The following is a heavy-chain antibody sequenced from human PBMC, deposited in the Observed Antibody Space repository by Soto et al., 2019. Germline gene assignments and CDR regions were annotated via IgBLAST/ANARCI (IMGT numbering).Heavy chain of an antibody. CDR2: FDREDGEK. V-gene: IGHV1-24*01. J-gene: IGHJ4*02. CDR3: AVERRYSRPGSPPYFDY. D-gene: IGHD6-13*01. CDR1: GYTLTELS. Sequence: ASVKVSCKVSGYTLTELSMHWVRQAPGKGLEWMGGFDREDGEKTFAQKSRGKVPMTEDTSTDTAYMELSGLRSEDTAVYYFAVERRYSRPGSPPYFDYWGQGTLVTVSS.